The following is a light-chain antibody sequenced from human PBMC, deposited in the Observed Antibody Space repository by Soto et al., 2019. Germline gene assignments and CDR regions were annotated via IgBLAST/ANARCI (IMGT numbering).Light chain of an antibody. CDR3: QHYNSYSEA. V-gene: IGKV1-5*03. CDR2: KAS. CDR1: QTISSW. J-gene: IGKJ1*01. Sequence: DIQMTQSPSTLSGSVGARVTITCRASQTISSWLAWYQQKPGKAPKLRIYKASTLKSGVPSRFSGSGSGTEFTLTISSLQPDDFATYDGQHYNSYSEAFGQGTKVELK.